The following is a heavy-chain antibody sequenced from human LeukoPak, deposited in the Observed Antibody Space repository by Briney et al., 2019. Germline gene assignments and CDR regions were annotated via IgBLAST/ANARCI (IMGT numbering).Heavy chain of an antibody. CDR3: AKGGPYYYDSSGYYSVDYFDY. V-gene: IGHV3-30*18. J-gene: IGHJ4*02. D-gene: IGHD3-22*01. CDR1: GFTFSSYG. Sequence: GGSLRLSCAASGFTFSSYGMHWVRQAPGKGLEWVAVISYDGSNKYYADSVKGRFTISRDNSKNTLYLQMNSLRAEDTAVYYCAKGGPYYYDSSGYYSVDYFDYWGRGTLVTVSS. CDR2: ISYDGSNK.